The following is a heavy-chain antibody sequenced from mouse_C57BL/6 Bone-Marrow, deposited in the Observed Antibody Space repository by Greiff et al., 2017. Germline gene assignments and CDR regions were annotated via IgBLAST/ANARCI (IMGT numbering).Heavy chain of an antibody. D-gene: IGHD2-1*01. Sequence: EVKLMESGGGLVKPGGSLKLSCAASGFTFSDYGMHWVRQAPEKGLEWVAYISSGSSTIYYAETVKGRFTISRDNAKNTLFLQMTSLRSEDTAMYYCARTLYGNYGYFDVWGTGTTVTVSS. CDR1: GFTFSDYG. V-gene: IGHV5-17*01. J-gene: IGHJ1*03. CDR2: ISSGSSTI. CDR3: ARTLYGNYGYFDV.